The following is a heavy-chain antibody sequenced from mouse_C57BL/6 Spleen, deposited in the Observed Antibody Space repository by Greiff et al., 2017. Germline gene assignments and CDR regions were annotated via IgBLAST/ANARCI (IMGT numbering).Heavy chain of an antibody. J-gene: IGHJ3*01. CDR3: ARGRTYYSNYGFAY. D-gene: IGHD2-5*01. V-gene: IGHV5-17*01. Sequence: DVHLVESGGGLVKPGGSLKLSCAASGFTFSDYGMHWVRQAPEKGLEWVAYISSGSSTIYYADTVKGRFTISRDNAKNPLFLQMTSLRSEDTAMYYCARGRTYYSNYGFAYWGQGTLVTVSA. CDR2: ISSGSSTI. CDR1: GFTFSDYG.